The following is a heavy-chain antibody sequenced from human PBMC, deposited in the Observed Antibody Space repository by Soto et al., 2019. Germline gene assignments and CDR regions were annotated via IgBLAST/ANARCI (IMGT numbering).Heavy chain of an antibody. D-gene: IGHD6-13*01. V-gene: IGHV3-13*01. Sequence: GGSLRLSCAASGFTFSSYDMHWVRQATGKGLEWVSAIGTAGDTYYPGSMKGRFTISRENAKNSLYLQMNSLRAEDTAVYYCARDPAAAGTGYYYGMDVWGQGTTVTVSS. CDR1: GFTFSSYD. CDR2: IGTAGDT. CDR3: ARDPAAAGTGYYYGMDV. J-gene: IGHJ6*02.